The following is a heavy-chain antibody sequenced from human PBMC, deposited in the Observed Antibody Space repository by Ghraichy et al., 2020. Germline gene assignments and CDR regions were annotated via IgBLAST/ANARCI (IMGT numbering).Heavy chain of an antibody. V-gene: IGHV5-51*01. J-gene: IGHJ3*02. CDR1: GYSFSNYW. Sequence: ESLNISCKGSGYSFSNYWIAWVRQMPGKGLEWMGMTYPGDSDTRYSPSLQGQVTISADKSITSAYLQWSSLKASDTAMYYCARRGSHDYGDYVAFDIWGQGTMVTVSS. D-gene: IGHD4-17*01. CDR2: TYPGDSDT. CDR3: ARRGSHDYGDYVAFDI.